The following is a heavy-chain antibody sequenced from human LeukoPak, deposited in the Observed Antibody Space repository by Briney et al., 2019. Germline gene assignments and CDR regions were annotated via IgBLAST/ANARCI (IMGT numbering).Heavy chain of an antibody. D-gene: IGHD6-6*01. CDR1: GFTVSSNY. CDR3: AVGGYSSSSVPFDY. V-gene: IGHV3-53*01. J-gene: IGHJ4*02. CDR2: IYSGGST. Sequence: PGGSLRLSCAASGFTVSSNYMSWVRQAPGKGLEWVSVIYSGGSTYYADSVKGRFTISRDNSKNTLYLQMNSLRAEDTAVYYCAVGGYSSSSVPFDYWGQGTLVTVSS.